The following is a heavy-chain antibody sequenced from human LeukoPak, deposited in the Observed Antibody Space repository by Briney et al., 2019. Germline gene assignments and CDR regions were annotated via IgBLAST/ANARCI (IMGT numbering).Heavy chain of an antibody. CDR2: INAGNGNT. V-gene: IGHV1-3*01. CDR1: GYTFTSYA. CDR3: ARDLGHSYGLDY. J-gene: IGHJ4*02. D-gene: IGHD5-18*01. Sequence: ASVKVSCKASGYTFTSYAMHWVRQAPGQRLEWMGWINAGNGNTKYSQKFQGRVTMTTDTSTSTAYMELRSLRSDDTAVYYCARDLGHSYGLDYWGQGTLVTVSS.